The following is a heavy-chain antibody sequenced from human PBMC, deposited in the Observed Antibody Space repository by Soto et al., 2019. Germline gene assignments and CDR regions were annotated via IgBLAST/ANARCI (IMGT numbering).Heavy chain of an antibody. Sequence: PGGSLRLSCAASGFTFSSYWMSWVRQAPGKGLEWVANITQDGSEKYYVDSVKGRFTISRDNSKNTLYLQMNSLRAEDTAVYYCAKDPESRPLYDSSGYYGYYFDYWGQGTLVTVSS. V-gene: IGHV3-7*01. CDR3: AKDPESRPLYDSSGYYGYYFDY. CDR2: ITQDGSEK. J-gene: IGHJ4*02. CDR1: GFTFSSYW. D-gene: IGHD3-22*01.